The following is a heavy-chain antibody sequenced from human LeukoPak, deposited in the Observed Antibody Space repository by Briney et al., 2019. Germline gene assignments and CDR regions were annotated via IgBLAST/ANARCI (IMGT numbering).Heavy chain of an antibody. Sequence: SGTLSLTCAVSGGSISSSNGWSWVRQPPGKGLEWIGEIYHSGSTNYNPSLKSRVTISVDKSKNQFSLKLSSVTAADTAVYYCARVSWSPGTSYYYMDVWGKGTTVTVSS. V-gene: IGHV4-4*02. CDR1: GGSISSSNG. J-gene: IGHJ6*03. CDR2: IYHSGST. CDR3: ARVSWSPGTSYYYMDV. D-gene: IGHD1-1*01.